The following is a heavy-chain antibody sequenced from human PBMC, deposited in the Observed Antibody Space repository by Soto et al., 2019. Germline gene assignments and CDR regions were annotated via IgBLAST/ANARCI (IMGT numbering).Heavy chain of an antibody. V-gene: IGHV1-18*04. D-gene: IGHD2-15*01. J-gene: IGHJ6*02. CDR1: GSTFTSYG. CDR3: AREGYCSGGSCSWYYYYGMDV. CDR2: ISAYNGNT. Sequence: XSVKVSCTSSGSTFTSYGVGWVRQTPGQGLECMGWISAYNGNTNYAQKLQGRVTMTTDTSTSTAYMELRSLRSDDTAVYYCAREGYCSGGSCSWYYYYGMDVWGQGTTVTVSS.